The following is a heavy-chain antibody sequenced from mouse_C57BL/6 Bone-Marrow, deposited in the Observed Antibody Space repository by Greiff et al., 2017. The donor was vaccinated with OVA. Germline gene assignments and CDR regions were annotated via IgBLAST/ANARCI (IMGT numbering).Heavy chain of an antibody. CDR3: ALYYYGSSYEYFDV. CDR2: IWWDDDK. J-gene: IGHJ1*03. D-gene: IGHD1-1*01. V-gene: IGHV8-8*01. CDR1: GFSLSTFGMG. Sequence: QVTLKESGPGILQPSQTLSLTCSFSGFSLSTFGMGVGWIRQPSGKGLEWLAHIWWDDDKYYNPALKSRLTISKDTSKNQVFLKIANVDTADTATYYGALYYYGSSYEYFDVWGTGTTVTVSS.